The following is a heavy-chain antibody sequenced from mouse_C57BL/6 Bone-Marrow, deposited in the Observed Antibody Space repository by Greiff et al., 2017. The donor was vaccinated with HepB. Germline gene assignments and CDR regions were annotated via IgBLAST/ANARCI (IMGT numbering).Heavy chain of an antibody. CDR3: ASDYGVFDD. V-gene: IGHV5-17*01. D-gene: IGHD1-1*01. CDR1: GFTFSDYG. CDR2: ISSGSSTI. Sequence: DVKLVESGGGLVKPGGSLKLSCAASGFTFSDYGMHWVRQAPEKGLEWVAYISSGSSTIYYADTVKGRFTISRDNAKNTLFLQMTSLRSEDTAMYYCASDYGVFDDWGKGTTLTVSS. J-gene: IGHJ2*01.